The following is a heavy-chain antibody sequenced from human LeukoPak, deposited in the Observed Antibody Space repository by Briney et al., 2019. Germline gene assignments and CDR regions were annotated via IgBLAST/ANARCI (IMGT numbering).Heavy chain of an antibody. CDR1: GYTFTSYG. J-gene: IGHJ5*02. V-gene: IGHV1-18*01. CDR3: ARGVSNYYGSGSYPTWFDP. D-gene: IGHD3-10*01. Sequence: ASVKVSCKASGYTFTSYGISWVRQAPGQGLEWMGWISAYNGNTNYAQKLQGRVTMTTDTSTSTAYMELRSLRSDDTAVYYCARGVSNYYGSGSYPTWFDPWGQGTVVTVSS. CDR2: ISAYNGNT.